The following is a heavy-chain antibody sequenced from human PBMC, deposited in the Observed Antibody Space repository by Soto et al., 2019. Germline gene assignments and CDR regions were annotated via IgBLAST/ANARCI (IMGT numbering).Heavy chain of an antibody. J-gene: IGHJ6*02. D-gene: IGHD5-12*01. CDR3: AKDSGYSGYDVYDYYYGMDV. V-gene: IGHV3-30*18. CDR1: GFTFSLYG. CDR2: TSYDGNNT. Sequence: LLVESGGGVVQPGRSLRLSCAASGFTFSLYGLHWVRQAPGKGLEWVAVTSYDGNNTYYADSVKGRFTNSRDNSKNTLYLQMNSLRAEDTAVYYCAKDSGYSGYDVYDYYYGMDVWGQGTTDTVSS.